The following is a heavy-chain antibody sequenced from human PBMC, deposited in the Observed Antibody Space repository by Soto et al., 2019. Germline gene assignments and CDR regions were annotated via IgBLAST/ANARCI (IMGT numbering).Heavy chain of an antibody. Sequence: PGGSLRLSCAASGFTFSSYSMNWVRQAPGKGLEWVSYISSSSSTIYYADSVKGRFTISRDNAKNSLYLQMNSLRAEDTAVYYYARTEADCSGGSCYPSYYMDVWGKGTTVTVSS. J-gene: IGHJ6*03. CDR1: GFTFSSYS. CDR3: ARTEADCSGGSCYPSYYMDV. CDR2: ISSSSSTI. D-gene: IGHD2-15*01. V-gene: IGHV3-48*01.